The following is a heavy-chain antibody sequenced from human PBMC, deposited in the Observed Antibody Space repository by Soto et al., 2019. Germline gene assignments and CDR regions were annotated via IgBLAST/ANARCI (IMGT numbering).Heavy chain of an antibody. D-gene: IGHD2-15*01. V-gene: IGHV3-30*18. Sequence: QVQLVESGGGVVQPGRSLRLSCAASGFIFSSYGMHWVRQAPGKGLEWVAVISYEGSHTYYADSVKGRFTITRDNSNNTLYLQMNSLSPEDTAVYYCAKEVHCGGGSCSWSEGFDYWGQGTLLTVSS. CDR3: AKEVHCGGGSCSWSEGFDY. J-gene: IGHJ4*02. CDR2: ISYEGSHT. CDR1: GFIFSSYG.